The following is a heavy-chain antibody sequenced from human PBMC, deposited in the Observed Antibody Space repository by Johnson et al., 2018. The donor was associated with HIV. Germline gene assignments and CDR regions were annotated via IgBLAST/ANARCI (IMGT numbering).Heavy chain of an antibody. CDR3: ATDLFSLILEDDAFDT. Sequence: VQLVESGGGFVQPGGSLRLSCAASSFTFSSYGMHWVRQAPGKGLEWVGRIISERDGGTTDYSAPVHDRFTISRDDSTNTLYLQMNSLKIEDTAVYYCATDLFSLILEDDAFDTWGQGTMVTVSS. J-gene: IGHJ3*02. V-gene: IGHV3-15*01. CDR1: SFTFSSYG. CDR2: IISERDGGTT.